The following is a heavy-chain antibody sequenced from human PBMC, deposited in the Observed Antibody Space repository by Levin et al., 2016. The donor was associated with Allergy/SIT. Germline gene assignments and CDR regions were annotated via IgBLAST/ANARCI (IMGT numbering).Heavy chain of an antibody. Sequence: GSLRLSCSVSGDSISSSPYYWGWIRQPPGKGLEWIGTIDYRGNTFYNPSLKSRLAISVDTSKNQLSLKLTSVTAADTAVYYCATQTLFEGHAFDVWGQGTLVTVSS. J-gene: IGHJ3*01. V-gene: IGHV4-39*01. CDR2: IDYRGNT. CDR3: ATQTLFEGHAFDV. CDR1: GDSISSSPYY. D-gene: IGHD3-10*01.